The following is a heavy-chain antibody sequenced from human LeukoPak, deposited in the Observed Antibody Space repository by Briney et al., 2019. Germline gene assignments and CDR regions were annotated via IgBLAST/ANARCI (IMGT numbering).Heavy chain of an antibody. D-gene: IGHD6-19*01. V-gene: IGHV1-69*13. CDR3: ARAQAIAVAGGGHFDY. CDR2: TIPIFGTA. CDR1: GGTFSSYA. J-gene: IGHJ4*02. Sequence: SVKVSCKASGGTFSSYAISWVRQAPGQGLEWMGGTIPIFGTANYAQKFQGRVTITADESTSTAYMELSSLRSEDTAVYYCARAQAIAVAGGGHFDYWGQGTLVTVSS.